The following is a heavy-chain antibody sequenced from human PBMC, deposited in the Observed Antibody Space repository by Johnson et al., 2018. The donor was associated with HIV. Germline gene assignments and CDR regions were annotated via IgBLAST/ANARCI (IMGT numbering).Heavy chain of an antibody. CDR2: ISWNSGST. D-gene: IGHD4-17*01. Sequence: VQLVESGGGLVQPGRSLRLSCAASGFTFDDYAMHWVRQAPGKGLEWVSGISWNSGSTGYGDSVKGRFTISRDNSKNTLYMQMNSLKTEDTAVYYCTTAIPRSTTVITTPDAFDIWGQGTMVTVSS. V-gene: IGHV3-9*01. CDR3: TTAIPRSTTVITTPDAFDI. J-gene: IGHJ3*02. CDR1: GFTFDDYA.